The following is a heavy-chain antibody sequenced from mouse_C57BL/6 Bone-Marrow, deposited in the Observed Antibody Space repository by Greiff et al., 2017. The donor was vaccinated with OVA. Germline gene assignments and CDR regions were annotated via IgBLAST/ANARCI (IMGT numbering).Heavy chain of an antibody. CDR1: GYTFTSYG. CDR3: ARDLRGNMDY. V-gene: IGHV1-81*01. Sequence: VQLQQSGAELARPGASVKLSFKASGYTFTSYGISWVKQRTGQGLEWIGEIYPRSGNTYYNEKFKGKATLTADKSSSTAYMELRSLTSEDSAVYFCARDLRGNMDYWGQGTSVTVSS. CDR2: IYPRSGNT. J-gene: IGHJ4*01.